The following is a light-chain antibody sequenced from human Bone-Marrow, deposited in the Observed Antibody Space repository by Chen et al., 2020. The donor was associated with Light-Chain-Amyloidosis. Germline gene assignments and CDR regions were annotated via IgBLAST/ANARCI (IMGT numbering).Light chain of an antibody. Sequence: YVLTQPSSVSVAPGHTATIACGGNNIGSTIVHWYQQMPGQAPLLVVYDDSDRPSGIPERLSGSNSGNTATLTISRVEAGDEADYYCQVWDRSSDRPVFGGGTKLTVL. CDR2: DDS. J-gene: IGLJ3*02. CDR1: NIGSTI. CDR3: QVWDRSSDRPV. V-gene: IGLV3-21*02.